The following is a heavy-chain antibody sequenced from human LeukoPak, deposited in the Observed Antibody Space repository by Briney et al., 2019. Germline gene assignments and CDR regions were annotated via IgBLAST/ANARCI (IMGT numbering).Heavy chain of an antibody. Sequence: GASVKVSCKASGGTFSSYAISWVRQAPGQGLEWVGGIIPIFGTANYAQKFQGRVTITADESTSTAYMELSSLRSEDTAVYYCARDKIGDLDNNWFDPWGQGTLVTVSS. CDR3: ARDKIGDLDNNWFDP. CDR2: IIPIFGTA. V-gene: IGHV1-69*13. D-gene: IGHD4-17*01. CDR1: GGTFSSYA. J-gene: IGHJ5*02.